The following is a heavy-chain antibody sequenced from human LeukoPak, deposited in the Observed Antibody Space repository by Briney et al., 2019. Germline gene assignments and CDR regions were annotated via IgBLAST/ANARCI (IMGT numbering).Heavy chain of an antibody. CDR1: GGSFSGYY. Sequence: SETLSLTCAVYGGSFSGYYWSWIRQPPGKGLEWIGEINHSGSTNYNPSLKSRVTISVDTSKNQFSLKLSSVTAADTAVYYCARVPYYDSWPQFHYWGQGTLVTVSS. J-gene: IGHJ4*02. CDR3: ARVPYYDSWPQFHY. CDR2: INHSGST. D-gene: IGHD3-22*01. V-gene: IGHV4-34*01.